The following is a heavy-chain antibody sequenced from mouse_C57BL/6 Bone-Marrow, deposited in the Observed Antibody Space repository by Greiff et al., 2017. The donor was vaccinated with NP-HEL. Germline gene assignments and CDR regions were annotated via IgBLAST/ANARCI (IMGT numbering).Heavy chain of an antibody. CDR3: ARSPVVGDYFDY. J-gene: IGHJ2*01. Sequence: QVQLKQPGAELVMPGASVKLSCKASGYTFTSYWMHWVKQRPGQGLEWIGEIDPSDSYTNYNQKFKGKSTLTVDKSSSTAYMPLSSLTSEDSAVYYCARSPVVGDYFDYWGQGTTLTVSS. D-gene: IGHD1-1*01. CDR2: IDPSDSYT. V-gene: IGHV1-69*01. CDR1: GYTFTSYW.